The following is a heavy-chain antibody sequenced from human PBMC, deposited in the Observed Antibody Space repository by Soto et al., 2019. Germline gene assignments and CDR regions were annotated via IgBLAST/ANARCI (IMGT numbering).Heavy chain of an antibody. CDR3: VRDYNRGFDY. D-gene: IGHD1-1*01. V-gene: IGHV6-1*01. CDR2: TYYRSRWYN. Sequence: SQTLSLTCVISGDSVSSNSAAWNWIRQSPSRGLEWLGRTYYRSRWYNDYAVSVRSRITVNADTSKNQFSLHLNSVTPEDTAVYYWVRDYNRGFDYWGQGTQVTVSS. J-gene: IGHJ4*02. CDR1: GDSVSSNSAA.